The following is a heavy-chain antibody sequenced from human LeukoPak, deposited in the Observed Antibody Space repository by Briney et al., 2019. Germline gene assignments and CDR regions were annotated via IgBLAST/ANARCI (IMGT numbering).Heavy chain of an antibody. CDR3: AGYYGDYEDWFGP. CDR1: GGSISSYY. D-gene: IGHD4-17*01. V-gene: IGHV4-59*08. J-gene: IGHJ5*02. Sequence: SETLSLTCTVSGGSISSYYWSWIRQPPGKGLEWIGYIYYSGSTNYNPSLKSRVTISVDTSKNQFSLKLSSVTAADTAVYYCAGYYGDYEDWFGPWGQGTLVTVSS. CDR2: IYYSGST.